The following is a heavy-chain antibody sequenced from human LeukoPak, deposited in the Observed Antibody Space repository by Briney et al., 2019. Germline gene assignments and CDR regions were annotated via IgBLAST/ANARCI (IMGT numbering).Heavy chain of an antibody. CDR3: ARDFGVIRRS. V-gene: IGHV3-30-3*01. CDR1: GFSVRDYA. Sequence: GGSLRLSCAASGFSVRDYAMHWVRQAPGKGLEWVAVMSYEDTYKNYAEAVKGRFTISRDDSKNTLFLQMSSLRPEDTAVYYCARDFGVIRRSWGQGTLVSVSS. D-gene: IGHD3-3*01. CDR2: MSYEDTYK. J-gene: IGHJ5*02.